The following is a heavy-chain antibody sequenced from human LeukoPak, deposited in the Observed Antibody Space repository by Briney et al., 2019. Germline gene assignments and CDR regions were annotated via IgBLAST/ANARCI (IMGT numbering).Heavy chain of an antibody. Sequence: PGGSPRLSCATSGFRFSTYGMHWVRQAPGKGLEWVAFSRYDGINTNYADSVKGRFTISRENAKNSLYLQMDSLRAGDTAVYYCARGRGHYDSSGYRPARSYYFDYWGQGTLVTVSS. CDR2: SRYDGINT. CDR3: ARGRGHYDSSGYRPARSYYFDY. CDR1: GFRFSTYG. D-gene: IGHD3-22*01. J-gene: IGHJ4*02. V-gene: IGHV3-30*02.